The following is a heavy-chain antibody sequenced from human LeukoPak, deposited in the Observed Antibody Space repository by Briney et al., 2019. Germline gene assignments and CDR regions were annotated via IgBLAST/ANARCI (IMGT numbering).Heavy chain of an antibody. CDR1: GFTLSSYS. V-gene: IGHV3-21*01. CDR2: ISSSSSSYI. J-gene: IGHJ5*02. CDR3: ARDGGLPGWFDP. D-gene: IGHD2-15*01. Sequence: KPGGSLRLSCAASGFTLSSYSMNWVRQAPGKGLEWVSSISSSSSSYIYYADSVKGRFTISRDNAKNSLYLQMNSLRAEDTAVYYCARDGGLPGWFDPWGQGTLVTVSS.